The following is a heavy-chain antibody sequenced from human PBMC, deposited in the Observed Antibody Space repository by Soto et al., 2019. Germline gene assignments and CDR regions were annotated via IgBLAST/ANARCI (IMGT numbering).Heavy chain of an antibody. V-gene: IGHV1-69*13. CDR2: IIPIFGTA. D-gene: IGHD4-4*01. Sequence: SVKVSCKASGGTFSSYAISWVRQAPGQGLEWMGGIIPIFGTANYAQKFQGRVTITADESTSTAYMELSSLRSEDTAVYYCARGEGTVTTSGYYYYYGMDVWGQGTTVTVSS. CDR3: ARGEGTVTTSGYYYYYGMDV. J-gene: IGHJ6*02. CDR1: GGTFSSYA.